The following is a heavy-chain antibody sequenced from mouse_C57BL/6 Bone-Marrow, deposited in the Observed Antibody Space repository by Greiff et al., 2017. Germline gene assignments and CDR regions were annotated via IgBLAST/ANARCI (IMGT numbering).Heavy chain of an antibody. V-gene: IGHV5-6*01. CDR3: ASLYVIYWYFDV. CDR2: ISSGGSYT. J-gene: IGHJ1*03. Sequence: EAKLVESGGDLVKPGGSLKLSCAASGFTFSSYGMSWVRQTPDKRLEWVATISSGGSYTYYPDSVKGRFTISRDNAKNTLYLQMSSLKSDDTAMYYCASLYVIYWYFDVWGTGTTVTVSS. D-gene: IGHD1-1*01. CDR1: GFTFSSYG.